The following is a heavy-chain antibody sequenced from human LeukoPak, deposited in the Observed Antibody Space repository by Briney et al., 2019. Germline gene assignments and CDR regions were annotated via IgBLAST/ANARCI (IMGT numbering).Heavy chain of an antibody. D-gene: IGHD1-26*01. CDR2: IKSGGTA. V-gene: IGHV3-15*01. Sequence: GGSLRLSCAASGFTFSNAWMTWVRQAPGKGLEWVGRIKSGGTADYAAPVRGRFTISRDDSKNTLSLQMNSLKTEDTAMYYCTADTPYTGSGEFEYWGQGTLVTVSS. CDR1: GFTFSNAW. J-gene: IGHJ4*02. CDR3: TADTPYTGSGEFEY.